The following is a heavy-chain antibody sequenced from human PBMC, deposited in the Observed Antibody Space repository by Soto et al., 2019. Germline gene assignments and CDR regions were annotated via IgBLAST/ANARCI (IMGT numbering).Heavy chain of an antibody. J-gene: IGHJ5*02. Sequence: HSVTMSLTCSVNGGSLVSGAGYLSWMRPSPGNGLEYIGYITYSGMTFQNPSLKSRVTMSVDTPKNQFSLEVRSVTAADTAVEDGARERQVGPSSGRVDPWGPGTLLTCSS. CDR3: ARERQVGPSSGRVDP. CDR2: ITYSGMT. CDR1: GGSLVSGAGY. V-gene: IGHV4-30-4*02.